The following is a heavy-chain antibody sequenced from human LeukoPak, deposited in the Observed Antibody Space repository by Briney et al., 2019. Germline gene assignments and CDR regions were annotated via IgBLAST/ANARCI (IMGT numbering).Heavy chain of an antibody. Sequence: ASVKVCCKASGYTFTSYYMHWVRQAPGQGLEWMGIINPSGGSTSYAQKFQGRVTMTRDTSTSTVYMELSSLRSEDTAVYYCARDNRPYSGSYYGRGTTRYFDLWGRGTLVTVSS. CDR2: INPSGGST. CDR1: GYTFTSYY. V-gene: IGHV1-46*01. CDR3: ARDNRPYSGSYYGRGTTRYFDL. D-gene: IGHD1-26*01. J-gene: IGHJ2*01.